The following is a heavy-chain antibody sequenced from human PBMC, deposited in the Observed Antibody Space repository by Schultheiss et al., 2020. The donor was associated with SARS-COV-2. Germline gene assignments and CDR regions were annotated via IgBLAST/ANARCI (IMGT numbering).Heavy chain of an antibody. D-gene: IGHD3-10*01. Sequence: SETLSLTCTVSGYSISSGYYWGWIRQPPGKGLEWIGSIYTSGSTNYNPSLKSRVTMSVDTSKNQFSLKLSSVTAADTAVYYCARLRGDKHYYGMDVWGQGTTVTVSS. CDR1: GYSISSGYY. CDR3: ARLRGDKHYYGMDV. V-gene: IGHV4-38-2*02. CDR2: IYTSGST. J-gene: IGHJ6*02.